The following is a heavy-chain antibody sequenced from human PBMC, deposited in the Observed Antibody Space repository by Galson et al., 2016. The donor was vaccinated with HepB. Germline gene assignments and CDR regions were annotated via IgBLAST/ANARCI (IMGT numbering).Heavy chain of an antibody. CDR2: ISPYNGNT. Sequence: SVKVSCKASGYTFFRFGINWVRQAPGQGLEWMGWISPYNGNTNYAPKFQGRVTMTTDTSTRTAYMELRSLRSDNTAVYYCAVDQLVCGGDCLFGYSSDIWGQGTKVTVS. CDR1: GYTFFRFG. V-gene: IGHV1-18*01. J-gene: IGHJ3*02. CDR3: AVDQLVCGGDCLFGYSSDI. D-gene: IGHD2-21*02.